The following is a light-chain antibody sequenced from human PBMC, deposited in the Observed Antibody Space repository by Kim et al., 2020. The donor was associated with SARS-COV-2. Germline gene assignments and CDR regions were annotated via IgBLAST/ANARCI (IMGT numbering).Light chain of an antibody. CDR2: DVS. V-gene: IGLV2-14*03. J-gene: IGLJ2*01. CDR1: ISDFHIYNY. CDR3: CSYISSSILV. Sequence: QSALTQPASVSGSPGQSITISCTGGISDFHIYNYVSWYQQHPGKAPKLLIYDVSKRTSGLSNRFSGSKSGKTASLTISGLRAEDEADYYCCSYISSSILVFGGGTQLTVL.